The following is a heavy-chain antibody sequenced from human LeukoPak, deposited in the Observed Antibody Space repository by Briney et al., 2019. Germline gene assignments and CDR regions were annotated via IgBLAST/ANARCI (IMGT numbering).Heavy chain of an antibody. J-gene: IGHJ4*02. Sequence: GGSLRLSCAASGFTSSSYSMNWVRQAPGKGLEWVSYISSSSSTIYYADSVKGRFTISRDNAKNSLYLQMNSLRAEDTAVYYCARGRGYSYGYFDYWGQGTLVTVSS. V-gene: IGHV3-48*01. D-gene: IGHD5-18*01. CDR2: ISSSSSTI. CDR3: ARGRGYSYGYFDY. CDR1: GFTSSSYS.